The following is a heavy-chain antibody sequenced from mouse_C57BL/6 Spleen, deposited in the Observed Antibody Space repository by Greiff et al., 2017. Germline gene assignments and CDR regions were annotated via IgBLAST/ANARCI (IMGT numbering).Heavy chain of an antibody. V-gene: IGHV1-64*01. Sequence: VQLQQPGAELVKPGASVKLSCKASGYTFTSYWMHWVKQRPGQGLEWIGMIHPNSGSTNYNEKFKSKATLTVDKSSSTAYMQLSSLTSEDSAVYYCARGLDGYFWFAYWGQGTLVTVSA. J-gene: IGHJ3*01. D-gene: IGHD2-3*01. CDR2: IHPNSGST. CDR1: GYTFTSYW. CDR3: ARGLDGYFWFAY.